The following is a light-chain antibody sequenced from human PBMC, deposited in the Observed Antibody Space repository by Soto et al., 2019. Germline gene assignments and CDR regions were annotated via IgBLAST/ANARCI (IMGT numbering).Light chain of an antibody. CDR1: QSVSSSY. V-gene: IGKV3-20*01. CDR2: GAS. CDR3: QPYGSSHPLT. J-gene: IGKJ5*01. Sequence: EIVLTQSPGTLSLSPGERATLSCRASQSVSSSYLAWYQQKPGQAPRLLIYGASSRATGIPDRFSGSGSGTDFTITISRLEPEDFAVYFCQPYGSSHPLTFGQGTRLEIK.